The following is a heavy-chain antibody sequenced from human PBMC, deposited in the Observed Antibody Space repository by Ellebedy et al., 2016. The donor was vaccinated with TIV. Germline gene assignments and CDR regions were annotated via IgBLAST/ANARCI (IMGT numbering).Heavy chain of an antibody. Sequence: GESLKISCAGSGFSFGSFYIHWVRQAVGKGLEWISSVTTAGDTYYRGSVKGRFTISREKAKNSVFLQMSGLTAEDTAGYYGTRATGTRYSSNWQDIDYWGQGTLVTVSS. CDR1: GFSFGSFY. D-gene: IGHD6-13*01. CDR3: TRATGTRYSSNWQDIDY. CDR2: VTTAGDT. J-gene: IGHJ4*02. V-gene: IGHV3-13*01.